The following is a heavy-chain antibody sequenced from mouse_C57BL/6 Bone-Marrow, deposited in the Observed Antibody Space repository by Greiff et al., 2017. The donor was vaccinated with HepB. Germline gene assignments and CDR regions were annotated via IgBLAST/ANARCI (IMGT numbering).Heavy chain of an antibody. D-gene: IGHD4-1*01. CDR2: INPYNGGT. Sequence: VQLKESGPVLVKPGASVKMSCKASGYTFTDYYMNWVKQSHGKSLEWIGVINPYNGGTSYNQKFKGKATLTVDKSSSTAYMELNSLTSEDSAVYYCARGSNWEEFAYWGQGTLVTVSA. CDR1: GYTFTDYY. CDR3: ARGSNWEEFAY. J-gene: IGHJ3*01. V-gene: IGHV1-19*01.